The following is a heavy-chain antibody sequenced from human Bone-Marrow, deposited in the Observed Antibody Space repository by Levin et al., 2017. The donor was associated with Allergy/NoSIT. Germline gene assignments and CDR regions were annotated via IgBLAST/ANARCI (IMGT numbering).Heavy chain of an antibody. CDR3: ARVRNAGGRGWFDS. J-gene: IGHJ5*01. V-gene: IGHV4-31*03. D-gene: IGHD2-8*02. Sequence: SETLSLTCTVSGASISSGHYYWSWIRQPPGTGLEWIGHSYYSGTAYYNPSLKSRLTISVDTSQNQFSLNLSSVTAADTAVYYCARVRNAGGRGWFDSWGQGTLVTVSS. CDR1: GASISSGHYY. CDR2: SYYSGTA.